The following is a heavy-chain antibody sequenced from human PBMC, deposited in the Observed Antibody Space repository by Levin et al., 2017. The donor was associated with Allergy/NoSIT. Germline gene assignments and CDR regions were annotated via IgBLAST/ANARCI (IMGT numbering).Heavy chain of an antibody. CDR3: AKWKFVYYYDSSGLDY. Sequence: GGSLRLSCAASGFTFSSYGMHWVRQAPGKGLEWVAVISYDGSNKYYADSVKGRFTISRDNSKNTLYLQMNSLRAEDTAVYYCAKWKFVYYYDSSGLDYWGQGTLVTVSS. CDR1: GFTFSSYG. V-gene: IGHV3-30*18. D-gene: IGHD3-22*01. J-gene: IGHJ4*02. CDR2: ISYDGSNK.